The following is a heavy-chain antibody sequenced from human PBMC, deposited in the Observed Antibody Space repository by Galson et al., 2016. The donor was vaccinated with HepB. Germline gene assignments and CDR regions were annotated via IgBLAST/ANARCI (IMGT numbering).Heavy chain of an antibody. J-gene: IGHJ4*02. CDR3: ARQGRYHFESKGDY. CDR1: GYTFTTYW. V-gene: IGHV5-10-1*01. CDR2: IDPSDYDT. D-gene: IGHD3-3*02. Sequence: QSGAEVKKPGESLKISCKASGYTFTTYWITWVRQVPGKGLEWVGRIDPSDYDTNYNPSFFSQVTISTDRSISTAYLQWSSLKASDSAIYYCARQGRYHFESKGDYWGPGTLVTVSS.